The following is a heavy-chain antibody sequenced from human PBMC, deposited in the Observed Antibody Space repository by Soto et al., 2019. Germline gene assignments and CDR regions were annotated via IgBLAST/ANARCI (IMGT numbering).Heavy chain of an antibody. CDR2: IYYSGST. CDR3: ARILRQDYIWGSYRDSGAIDY. V-gene: IGHV4-31*03. CDR1: GGSISSGGYY. D-gene: IGHD3-16*02. Sequence: QVQLQESGPGLVKPSQTLSLTCTVSGGSISSGGYYWSWIRQHPGKGLEWIGYIYYSGSTYYNPSLKSRVTISVDTSKNQFSLKLSSVTAADTAVYYCARILRQDYIWGSYRDSGAIDYWGQGTLVTVSS. J-gene: IGHJ4*02.